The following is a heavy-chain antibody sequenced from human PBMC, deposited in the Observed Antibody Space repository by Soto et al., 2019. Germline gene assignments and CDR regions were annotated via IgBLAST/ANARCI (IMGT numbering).Heavy chain of an antibody. CDR3: TTYTA. CDR2: IKRKSDVGTI. CDR1: GFTFSNSW. J-gene: IGHJ5*02. D-gene: IGHD2-2*02. Sequence: EVQLVESGGGLVKPGGSLRLSCAASGFTFSNSWMYWVRQAPGRGLEWVGRIKRKSDVGTIDYATPMKGSFTISRDDSKNTLYLQMDSLRTEDTAVYYCTTYTAWGQGTLVTVSS. V-gene: IGHV3-15*07.